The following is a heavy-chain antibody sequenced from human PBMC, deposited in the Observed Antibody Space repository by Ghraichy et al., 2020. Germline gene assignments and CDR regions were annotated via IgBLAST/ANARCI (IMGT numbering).Heavy chain of an antibody. V-gene: IGHV1-18*03. CDR3: ARVFLDSSSWPRPSSGYGMDV. J-gene: IGHJ6*02. CDR1: GYTFTSYG. Sequence: ASVKVSCKASGYTFTSYGISWVRQAPGQGLEWMGWISAYNGNTNYAQKLQGRVTMTTDTSTSTAYMELRSLRSDDMAVYYCARVFLDSSSWPRPSSGYGMDVWGQGTTVTVSS. D-gene: IGHD6-13*01. CDR2: ISAYNGNT.